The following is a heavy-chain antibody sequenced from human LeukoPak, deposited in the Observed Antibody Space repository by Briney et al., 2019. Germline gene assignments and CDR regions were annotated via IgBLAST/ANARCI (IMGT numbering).Heavy chain of an antibody. CDR1: GFTFSDYY. V-gene: IGHV3-11*01. Sequence: GSLRLSCAASGFTFSDYYMRWIRQAPGKGLEWVSYISSSGSTIYYADSVKGRFTISRDNAKNSLYLQMNSLRAEDTAVYYCARDLRRHIVVVTAIGWFDPWGQGTLVTVSS. CDR3: ARDLRRHIVVVTAIGWFDP. J-gene: IGHJ5*02. D-gene: IGHD2-21*02. CDR2: ISSSGSTI.